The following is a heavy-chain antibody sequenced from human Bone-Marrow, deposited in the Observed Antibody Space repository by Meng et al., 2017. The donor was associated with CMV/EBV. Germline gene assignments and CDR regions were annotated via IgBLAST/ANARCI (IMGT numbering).Heavy chain of an antibody. D-gene: IGHD3-9*01. V-gene: IGHV4-39*07. CDR1: GGSISSTTYY. CDR3: ATSLRYFDWYFDF. CDR2: IYYSGST. Sequence: GSLRLSCTVSGGSISSTTYYWGWIRQPPGKGLEWIGSIYYSGSTYYNPSLRSRLTISVDTSKNQFSLKLGSVTAADTAVYYCATSLRYFDWYFDFWGPGTLVTVS. J-gene: IGHJ4*02.